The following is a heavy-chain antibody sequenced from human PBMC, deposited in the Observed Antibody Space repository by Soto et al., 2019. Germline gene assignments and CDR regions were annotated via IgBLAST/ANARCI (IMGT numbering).Heavy chain of an antibody. CDR3: ARRALPQCINGVCYKDGFWDY. CDR2: IYYSGTT. V-gene: IGHV4-31*03. CDR1: GGSVSSGGYY. J-gene: IGHJ4*02. D-gene: IGHD2-8*01. Sequence: SETLSLTCTVSGGSVSSGGYYWSWIRQHPGTGLEWIGYIYYSGTTYFNPSLKSRASISLDTSKNEFSLKPTSVTAADTAVYYCARRALPQCINGVCYKDGFWDYWGQGDLVTVSS.